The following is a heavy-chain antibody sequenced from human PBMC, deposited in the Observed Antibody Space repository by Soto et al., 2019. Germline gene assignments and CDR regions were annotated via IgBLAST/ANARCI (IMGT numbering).Heavy chain of an antibody. V-gene: IGHV4-34*01. D-gene: IGHD7-27*01. CDR3: ARAKFESTGWQQFDI. Sequence: SETLSLTCTVSGGSFTGHVCSWVRQPPWKGLEWIGEVSHSGNTKYYPSLRSRVTLSVDSSKNQISPALTSVTAADTDVYYCARAKFESTGWQQFDIWGQWTLLPV. CDR1: GGSFTGHV. J-gene: IGHJ3*02. CDR2: VSHSGNT.